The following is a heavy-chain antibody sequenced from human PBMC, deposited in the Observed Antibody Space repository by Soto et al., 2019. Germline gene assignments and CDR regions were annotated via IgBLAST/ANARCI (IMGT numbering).Heavy chain of an antibody. CDR3: ARDGVGTTTYFGYFDY. D-gene: IGHD1-26*01. Sequence: PGGSLRLSCAASAVTFTGFGMPSVRQAPGKGLEWVAVILFYGSNTYYADSVKGRFTISRDNPKNMRYLQMNSLRAEGTAIYYCARDGVGTTTYFGYFDYWGLGTLVTVSS. J-gene: IGHJ4*02. CDR2: ILFYGSNT. CDR1: AVTFTGFG. V-gene: IGHV3-33*01.